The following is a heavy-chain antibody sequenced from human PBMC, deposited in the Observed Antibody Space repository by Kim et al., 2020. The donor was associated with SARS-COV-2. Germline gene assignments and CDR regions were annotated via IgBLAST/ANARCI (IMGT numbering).Heavy chain of an antibody. D-gene: IGHD2-21*02. J-gene: IGHJ6*03. CDR3: ARDPPHRDGGNSGYMDV. CDR2: IYFSGTT. Sequence: SETLSLTCTVSGDSITSYYWIWIRQPPGKGLEWIGYIYFSGTTNYNPSLKSRVTISLDTSKHQFSLRLNSVTAADTAMYYCARDPPHRDGGNSGYMDVWGQGHTVTLSS. CDR1: GDSITSYY. V-gene: IGHV4-59*01.